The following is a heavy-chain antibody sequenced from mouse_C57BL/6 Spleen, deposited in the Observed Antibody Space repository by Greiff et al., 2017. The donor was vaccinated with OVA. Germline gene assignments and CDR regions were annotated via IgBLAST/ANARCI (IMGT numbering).Heavy chain of an antibody. J-gene: IGHJ4*01. CDR1: GFTFSSYA. Sequence: VQLKESGGGLVKPGGSLKLSCAASGFTFSSYAMSWVRQTPEKRLEWVATISDGGSYTYYPDNVKGRFTISRDNAKNNLYLQMSHLKSEDTAMYYCASPGAMDYWGQGTSVTVSS. CDR3: ASPGAMDY. CDR2: ISDGGSYT. V-gene: IGHV5-4*01.